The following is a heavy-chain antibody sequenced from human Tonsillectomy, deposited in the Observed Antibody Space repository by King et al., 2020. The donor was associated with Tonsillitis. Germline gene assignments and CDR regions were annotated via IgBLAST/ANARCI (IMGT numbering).Heavy chain of an antibody. V-gene: IGHV4-30-4*07. CDR1: GGSISSGGYS. Sequence: VQLQESGPGLVKPSQTLSLTCAVSGGSISSGGYSWSWIRQPPGKGLEWIGYIYYSGSTYYNPSLKSRVTISVDTSKNQFSLKLSSVTAADTAVYYCARCSVVPAATGDYYYGMDVWGQGTTVTVSS. J-gene: IGHJ6*02. CDR2: IYYSGST. D-gene: IGHD2-2*01. CDR3: ARCSVVPAATGDYYYGMDV.